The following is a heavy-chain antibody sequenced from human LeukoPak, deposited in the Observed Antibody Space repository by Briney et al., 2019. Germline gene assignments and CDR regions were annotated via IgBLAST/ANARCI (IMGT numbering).Heavy chain of an antibody. D-gene: IGHD3-9*01. CDR3: AIDYPLYDILTGPPFDY. J-gene: IGHJ4*02. Sequence: GASVKVSCKASGYTFTSYGISWVRQAPGQGLEWMGWISAYNGNTNYAQKLQGRVTMTTDTSTSTAYMELRSLRSDDTAVYYCAIDYPLYDILTGPPFDYWGQGTLVTVSS. CDR2: ISAYNGNT. CDR1: GYTFTSYG. V-gene: IGHV1-18*01.